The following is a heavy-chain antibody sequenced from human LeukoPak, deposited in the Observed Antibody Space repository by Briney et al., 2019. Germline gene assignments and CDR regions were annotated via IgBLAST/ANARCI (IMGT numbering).Heavy chain of an antibody. V-gene: IGHV1-2*02. Sequence: GASVKVSCKASGGTFSSYAISWVRQAPGQGLEWMGWINPNSGGTNYAQKFQGRVTMTRDTSISTAYMELSRLRSDDTAVYYCARDSGWYLALYYFDYWGQGTLVTVSS. CDR2: INPNSGGT. D-gene: IGHD6-19*01. J-gene: IGHJ4*02. CDR3: ARDSGWYLALYYFDY. CDR1: GGTFSSYA.